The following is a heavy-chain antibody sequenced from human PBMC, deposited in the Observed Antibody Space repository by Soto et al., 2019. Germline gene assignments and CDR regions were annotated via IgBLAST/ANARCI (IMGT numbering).Heavy chain of an antibody. D-gene: IGHD5-12*01. Sequence: QVQLVESGGGVVQPGTSLRLSCAASGFIFSDYDMYWVRQAPGRGLEWVAVISFDGSRKYHGDSVKGRFTISRDSFRNTVYLQMNSLKAEHTAVYYCAKDKPKVATVNWGGHSWGQGTLVTVSS. CDR2: ISFDGSRK. CDR3: AKDKPKVATVNWGGHS. V-gene: IGHV3-30*18. J-gene: IGHJ4*02. CDR1: GFIFSDYD.